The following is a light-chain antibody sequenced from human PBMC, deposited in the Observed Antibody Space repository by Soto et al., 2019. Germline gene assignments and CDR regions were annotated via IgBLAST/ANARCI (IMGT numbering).Light chain of an antibody. CDR3: QQYSTYPRP. V-gene: IGKV1D-16*01. J-gene: IGKJ5*01. CDR2: TAS. CDR1: QGVSTF. Sequence: DIRLTQSPSSLSASVGDRVTITCRASQGVSTFLAWYQHKPGKSPKSLINTASTLQSGVPSRFSGSGSGTDFTLTISSLQPEDFATYYCQQYSTYPRPFGQGTRVDLK.